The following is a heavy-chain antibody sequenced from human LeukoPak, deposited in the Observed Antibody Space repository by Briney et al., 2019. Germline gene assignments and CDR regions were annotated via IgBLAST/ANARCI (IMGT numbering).Heavy chain of an antibody. V-gene: IGHV3-30*03. CDR3: ARDLGVGAYLLFDYISSGLDS. CDR1: GFTFSTYG. Sequence: GRSLRLSCAASGFTFSTYGMHWVRQAPGKGLEWVAVISYDGSNEYFVASVKGRFTISRDNSRNILFLQMNSLRPEDTAVYYCARDLGVGAYLLFDYISSGLDSWGQGTLVTVSS. CDR2: ISYDGSNE. J-gene: IGHJ4*02. D-gene: IGHD6-6*01.